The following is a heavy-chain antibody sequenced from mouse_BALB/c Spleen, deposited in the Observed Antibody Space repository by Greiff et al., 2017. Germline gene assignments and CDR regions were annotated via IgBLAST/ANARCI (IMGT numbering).Heavy chain of an antibody. CDR1: GYTFTSYW. J-gene: IGHJ1*01. CDR3: ARRMSYWYFDV. Sequence: QVQLQQSGAELARPGASVKLSCKASGYTFTSYWMQWVKQRPGQGLEWIGAIYPGDGDTRYTQKFKGKATLTADKSSSTAYMQLSSLASEDSAVYYCARRMSYWYFDVWGAGTTVTVSS. CDR2: IYPGDGDT. V-gene: IGHV1-87*01.